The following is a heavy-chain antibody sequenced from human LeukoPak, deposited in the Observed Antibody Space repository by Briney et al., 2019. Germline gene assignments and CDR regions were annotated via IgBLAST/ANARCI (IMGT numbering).Heavy chain of an antibody. CDR2: IYYSGST. CDR1: GGSISSSNYY. V-gene: IGHV4-39*01. J-gene: IGHJ4*02. Sequence: PSETLSLTCTVSGGSISSSNYYWGWIRQPPGKGLEWIGSIYYSGSTYYNSSLKSRVTISVDTSKNQFSLKLSSVTAADTAVYYCAREGYCSSTSCAFDYWGQGTLVTVSS. CDR3: AREGYCSSTSCAFDY. D-gene: IGHD2-2*01.